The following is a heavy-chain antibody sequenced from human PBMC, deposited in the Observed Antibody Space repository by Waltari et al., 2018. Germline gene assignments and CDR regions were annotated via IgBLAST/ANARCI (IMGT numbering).Heavy chain of an antibody. CDR2: INHSGST. V-gene: IGHV4-34*01. CDR3: ARGRGGGSYSYFDY. J-gene: IGHJ4*02. D-gene: IGHD1-26*01. CDR1: GGSFSGYY. Sequence: QVQLQQWGAGLFKPSETLSLTCAVYGGSFSGYYWSWIRQPPGKGLEWIGEINHSGSTNYNPDLKSRVTISVDTSKNQFSLKLSSVTAADTAVYYCARGRGGGSYSYFDYWGQGTLVTVSS.